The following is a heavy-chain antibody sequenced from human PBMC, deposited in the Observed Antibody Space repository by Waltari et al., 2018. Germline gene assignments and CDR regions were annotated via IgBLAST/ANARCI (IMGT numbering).Heavy chain of an antibody. CDR3: AKGARWLQWLNWYFDL. J-gene: IGHJ2*01. CDR1: GFTFSSYG. CDR2: IWYDGSNK. V-gene: IGHV3-30*18. D-gene: IGHD3-10*01. Sequence: QVQLVESGGGVVQPGRSLRLSCAASGFTFSSYGMHWVRQAPGKGLEWVAVIWYDGSNKYYADSVKGRFTISRDNSKNTLYLQMNSLRAEDTAMYYCAKGARWLQWLNWYFDLWGRGTLVTVSS.